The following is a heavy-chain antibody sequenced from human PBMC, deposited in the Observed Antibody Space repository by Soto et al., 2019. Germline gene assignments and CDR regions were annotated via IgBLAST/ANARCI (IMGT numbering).Heavy chain of an antibody. CDR1: GASVSSAEHY. CDR3: ARLSGYDPAGAADK. J-gene: IGHJ4*02. CDR2: TYYSGGS. Sequence: QVQLQESGPGLVKASQTLSLTCTLSGASVSSAEHYWSWIRQPPGKGLEWIGYTYYSGGSYYNASLQRRVSISVDTSQNKSSLKLTSVTAADTAVYYCARLSGYDPAGAADKWGPGILVSVSS. D-gene: IGHD5-12*01. V-gene: IGHV4-30-4*01.